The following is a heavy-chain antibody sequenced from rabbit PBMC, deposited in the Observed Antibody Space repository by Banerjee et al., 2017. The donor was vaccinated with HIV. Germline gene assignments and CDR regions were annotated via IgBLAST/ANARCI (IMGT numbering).Heavy chain of an antibody. CDR2: INTANNNA. D-gene: IGHD2-1*01. Sequence: QEQLEESGGDLVKPEGSLTLTCTASGFSFSSGYDMCWVRQAPGKGLEWIGCINTANNNAYYATWAKGRFTISKTSSTTVTLQMTSLTAADTATYFCARARAGGDIWYVYTLWGPGTLVTVS. J-gene: IGHJ4*01. CDR3: ARARAGGDIWYVYTL. CDR1: GFSFSSGYD. V-gene: IGHV1S45*01.